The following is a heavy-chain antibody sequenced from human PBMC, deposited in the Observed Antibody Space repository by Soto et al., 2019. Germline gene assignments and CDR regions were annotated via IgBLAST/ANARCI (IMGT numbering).Heavy chain of an antibody. CDR2: IYYSGST. Sequence: LALTCTISGGSISSGGYYWSWIRQHPGKGLEWIGYIYYSGSTYYNPSLKSRVTISVDTSKNQFSLKLSSVTAADTAVYYCARDSDAYGMDVWGQGTTVTVSS. CDR1: GGSISSGGYY. J-gene: IGHJ6*02. CDR3: ARDSDAYGMDV. V-gene: IGHV4-31*03.